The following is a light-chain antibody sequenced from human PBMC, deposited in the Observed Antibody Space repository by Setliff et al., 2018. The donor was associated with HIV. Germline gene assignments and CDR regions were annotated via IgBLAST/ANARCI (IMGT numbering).Light chain of an antibody. V-gene: IGLV2-14*01. CDR2: EVT. J-gene: IGLJ1*01. Sequence: ALTQPASVSGSPGQSITISCTGTSSDVGGYNSVSWYQQHPGKAPKVIIYEVTDRPSGVSDRFSGSKSGNTASLTISGLQAEDEADYYCSSYTSRNSYVFGTGTKVTVL. CDR3: SSYTSRNSYV. CDR1: SSDVGGYNS.